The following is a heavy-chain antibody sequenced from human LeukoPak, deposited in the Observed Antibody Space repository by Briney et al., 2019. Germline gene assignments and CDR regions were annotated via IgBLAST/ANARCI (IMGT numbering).Heavy chain of an antibody. CDR1: GFTFSNAW. CDR2: ISYDGSNK. V-gene: IGHV3-30-3*01. D-gene: IGHD1-26*01. J-gene: IGHJ4*02. CDR3: ARGAISWEDY. Sequence: GGSLRLSCAASGFTFSNAWMTWVRQAPGKGLEWVAVISYDGSNKYYADSVKGRFTISRDNSKNTLYLQMNSLRAEDTAVYYCARGAISWEDYWGQGTLVTVSS.